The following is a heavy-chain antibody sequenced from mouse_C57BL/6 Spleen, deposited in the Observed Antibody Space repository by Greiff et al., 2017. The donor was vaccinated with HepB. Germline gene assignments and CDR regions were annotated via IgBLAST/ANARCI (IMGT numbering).Heavy chain of an antibody. CDR1: GYTFTGYW. CDR3: ARRGGSGYVGYYYAMDY. Sequence: QVQLQQSGAELMKPGASVKLSCKATGYTFTGYWIEWVKQRPGHGLEWIGEILPGSGSTNYNEKFKGKATFTADTSSNTAYMQLSSLTTEDSAIYYCARRGGSGYVGYYYAMDYWGQGTSVTVSS. V-gene: IGHV1-9*01. J-gene: IGHJ4*01. CDR2: ILPGSGST. D-gene: IGHD3-2*02.